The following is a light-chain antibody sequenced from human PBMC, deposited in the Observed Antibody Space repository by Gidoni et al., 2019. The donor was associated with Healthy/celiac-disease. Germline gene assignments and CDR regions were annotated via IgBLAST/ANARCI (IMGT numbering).Light chain of an antibody. Sequence: EILLTQSPATLSLSLGDRATLSCRASQRISNSLAWYQQKPGQAPRLLISYVFNRVPCVPPRFNGRWAWTDFSLTISSLEPEDCAVYYCQQFSIWPRTFXQXTKLEIK. CDR1: QRISNS. V-gene: IGKV3-11*01. CDR2: YVF. CDR3: QQFSIWPRT. J-gene: IGKJ2*01.